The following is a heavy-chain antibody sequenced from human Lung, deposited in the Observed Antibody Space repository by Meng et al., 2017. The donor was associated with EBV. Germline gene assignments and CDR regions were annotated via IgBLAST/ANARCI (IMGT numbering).Heavy chain of an antibody. V-gene: IGHV6-1*01. Sequence: QVQLQESGPGRVKPSQNLPLTCVLSGDRVSSSSAAWTWIRQSPSRGLEWLGRTYYRSKWYNDYAVFVKSRITINPDTSKNQFSLQLNSVTPEDTAVYYCARGATSVFDLWGRGTLVTVSS. J-gene: IGHJ2*01. CDR2: TYYRSKWYN. CDR1: GDRVSSSSAA. CDR3: ARGATSVFDL.